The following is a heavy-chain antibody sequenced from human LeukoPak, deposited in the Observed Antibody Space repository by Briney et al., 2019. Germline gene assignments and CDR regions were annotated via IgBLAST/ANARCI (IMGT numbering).Heavy chain of an antibody. J-gene: IGHJ4*02. CDR2: IYHSGST. Sequence: PSETLSLTCAVSGYSISSGYYWGWIRQPPGKGLEWIGNIYHSGSTYYNPSLKSRVTISVDTSKNQFSLKLNSVTAADTAVYYCARYGYSSSAGAYWGQGTLVTVSS. D-gene: IGHD6-6*01. CDR3: ARYGYSSSAGAY. V-gene: IGHV4-38-2*01. CDR1: GYSISSGYY.